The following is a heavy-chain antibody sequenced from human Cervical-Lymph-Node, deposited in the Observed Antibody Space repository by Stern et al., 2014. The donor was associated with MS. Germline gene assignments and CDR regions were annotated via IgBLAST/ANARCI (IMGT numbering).Heavy chain of an antibody. Sequence: EVQLVESGGGLVQPGGSLRLSCLASGFTFDHYAMHWVRQAPGKGLEWVSGISWDGSDTAYADSLKGRFTVSRDNAKNSLYLELESLRPDDTALYYCASLAVAGTGGMDVWGRGTTVTISS. D-gene: IGHD6-19*01. CDR1: GFTFDHYA. J-gene: IGHJ6*02. CDR2: ISWDGSDT. V-gene: IGHV3-9*01. CDR3: ASLAVAGTGGMDV.